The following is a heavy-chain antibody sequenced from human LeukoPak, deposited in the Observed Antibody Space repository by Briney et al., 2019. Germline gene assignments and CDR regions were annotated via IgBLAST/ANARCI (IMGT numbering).Heavy chain of an antibody. CDR3: AREPGGERLTRRYYFDY. CDR1: GGTFSSYA. V-gene: IGHV1-69*05. J-gene: IGHJ4*02. CDR2: IIPIFGTA. Sequence: GSSVKVSCKASGGTFSSYAISWVRQAPGQGLEWVGGIIPIFGTANYAQKFQGRVTITTDESTSTAYMELSSLRSEDTAVYYCAREPGGERLTRRYYFDYWGQGTLVTVSS. D-gene: IGHD1-1*01.